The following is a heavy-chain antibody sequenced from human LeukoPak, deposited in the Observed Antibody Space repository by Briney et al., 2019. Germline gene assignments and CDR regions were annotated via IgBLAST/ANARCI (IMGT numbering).Heavy chain of an antibody. CDR1: GGSISSYY. CDR2: IYYSGST. CDR3: ARDMERGYYDSSGYYDY. D-gene: IGHD3-22*01. J-gene: IGHJ4*02. Sequence: SETLSLTCTVSGGSISSYYWSWIRQPPGKGLEWIGYIYYSGSTNYNPSLKSRVTISVDTSKDQFSLKLSSVTAADTAVYYCARDMERGYYDSSGYYDYWGQGTLVTVSS. V-gene: IGHV4-59*12.